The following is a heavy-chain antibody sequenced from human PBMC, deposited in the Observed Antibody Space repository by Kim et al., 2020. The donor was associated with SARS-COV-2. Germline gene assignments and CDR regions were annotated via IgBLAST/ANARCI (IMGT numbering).Heavy chain of an antibody. CDR3: ARQGEQWEVRGWFDP. CDR1: GGSISSYY. V-gene: IGHV4-59*08. CDR2: IYYSGST. J-gene: IGHJ5*02. D-gene: IGHD1-26*01. Sequence: SETLSLTCTVSGGSISSYYWSWIRQPPGKGLEWIGYIYYSGSTNYNPSLKSRVTISVDTSKNQFSLKLSSVTAADTAVYYCARQGEQWEVRGWFDPWGQGTLVTVSS.